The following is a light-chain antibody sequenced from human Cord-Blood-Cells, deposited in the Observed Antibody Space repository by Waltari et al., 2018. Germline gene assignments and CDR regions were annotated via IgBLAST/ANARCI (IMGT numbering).Light chain of an antibody. Sequence: IVLTPSPGTLSLSPGERATLSCRASQSVSSSYLAWYQQKPGQAPRLLIDGASSRATGIPDRFSGSGSGTDFTLTISRREPEDCAVYYCQQYGSSPPYNFGQGTKLEIK. J-gene: IGKJ2*01. CDR3: QQYGSSPPYN. CDR2: GAS. CDR1: QSVSSSY. V-gene: IGKV3-20*01.